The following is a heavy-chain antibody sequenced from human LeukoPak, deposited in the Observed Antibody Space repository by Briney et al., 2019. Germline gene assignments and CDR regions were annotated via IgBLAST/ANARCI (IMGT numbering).Heavy chain of an antibody. D-gene: IGHD3-10*01. Sequence: GGSLRLSCAASGFTFSSYSMNWVRQAPGKGLEWVSSISSSSSYIYYADSVKGRFTISRDNAKNSLYLQMNSLRAEDTAVYYCARDRTMVRGDVDYWGQGTLVTVSS. J-gene: IGHJ4*02. V-gene: IGHV3-21*01. CDR1: GFTFSSYS. CDR3: ARDRTMVRGDVDY. CDR2: ISSSSSYI.